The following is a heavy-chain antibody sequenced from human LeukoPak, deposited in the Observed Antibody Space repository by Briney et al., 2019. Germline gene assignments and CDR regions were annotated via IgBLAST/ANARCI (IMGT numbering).Heavy chain of an antibody. CDR1: GFTFDDYG. Sequence: GESLRLSCAASGFTFDDYGMSWVRQAPGKGLEWVSGINWNGGSTGYADSVKGRFTISRDNAKNSLYLQMNSLRAEDTALYYCARVEYYYDSSGYFDYWGQGTLVTVSS. CDR3: ARVEYYYDSSGYFDY. J-gene: IGHJ4*02. V-gene: IGHV3-20*04. D-gene: IGHD3-22*01. CDR2: INWNGGST.